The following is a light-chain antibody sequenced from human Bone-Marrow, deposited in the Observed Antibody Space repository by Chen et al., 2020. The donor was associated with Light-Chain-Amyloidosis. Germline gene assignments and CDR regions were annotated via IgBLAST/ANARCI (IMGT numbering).Light chain of an antibody. Sequence: SFELTQPPSVSVSPGQTARITCSGADLPTQYAYWYQQKPGQAPVLVIPRDTERPSGISERFSGSSSGTTATLTISGVQAEDEADYHCQSADSSGTYEVIFGGGTKLTVL. CDR1: DLPTQY. J-gene: IGLJ2*01. CDR3: QSADSSGTYEVI. CDR2: RDT. V-gene: IGLV3-25*03.